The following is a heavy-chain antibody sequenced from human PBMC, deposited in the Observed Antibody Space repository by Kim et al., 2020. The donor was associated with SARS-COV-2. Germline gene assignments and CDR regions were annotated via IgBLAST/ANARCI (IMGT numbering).Heavy chain of an antibody. V-gene: IGHV1-2*02. CDR3: ARNGDGYNLGPGDY. J-gene: IGHJ4*02. D-gene: IGHD5-12*01. Sequence: AQKFQGRVTMTRETSISTAYMELSRLRSDDTAVYYCARNGDGYNLGPGDYWGQGTLVTVSS.